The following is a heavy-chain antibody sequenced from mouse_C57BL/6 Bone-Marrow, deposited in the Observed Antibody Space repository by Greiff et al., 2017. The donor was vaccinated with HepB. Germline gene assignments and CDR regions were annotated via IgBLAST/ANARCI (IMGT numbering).Heavy chain of an antibody. J-gene: IGHJ4*01. CDR3: ARSKSSYYAMDY. Sequence: VQLQESGPELVKPGASVKISCKASGYAFSSSWMNWVKQRPGKGLEWIGRIHPGDGDTNYNGKFKGKATLTADKSSSTAYMQLSSLTSEDSAVYFCARSKSSYYAMDYWGQGTSVTVSS. CDR2: IHPGDGDT. V-gene: IGHV1-82*01. CDR1: GYAFSSSW. D-gene: IGHD1-3*01.